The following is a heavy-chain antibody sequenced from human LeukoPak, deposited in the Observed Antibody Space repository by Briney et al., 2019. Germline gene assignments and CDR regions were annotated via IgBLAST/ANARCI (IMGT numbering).Heavy chain of an antibody. CDR2: ISYSGNT. D-gene: IGHD6-13*01. CDR3: ARFELADAFDI. Sequence: SETLSLTCTVSGGAISSGDYYWSWIRQPPGGGLEWIGYISYSGNTYYNPSLKSRVTISLDTSKSQFSLKLSSVTAADTAVYYCARFELADAFDIWGQGTMVTVSS. J-gene: IGHJ3*02. CDR1: GGAISSGDYY. V-gene: IGHV4-30-4*08.